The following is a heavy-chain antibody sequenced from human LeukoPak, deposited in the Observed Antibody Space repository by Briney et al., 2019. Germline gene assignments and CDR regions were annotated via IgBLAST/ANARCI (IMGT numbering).Heavy chain of an antibody. CDR3: ASIGLP. CDR1: GFTFSNFA. V-gene: IGHV3-64*01. J-gene: IGHJ4*02. Sequence: GGSLRLSCAASGFTFSNFAMHWVRQAPGKGLECVSAISGDGRSTYYANSVKGRFTISRDNSKSTLYLQMGSLRVEDMAVYYCASIGLPWGQGTLVTVSS. CDR2: ISGDGRST. D-gene: IGHD1-26*01.